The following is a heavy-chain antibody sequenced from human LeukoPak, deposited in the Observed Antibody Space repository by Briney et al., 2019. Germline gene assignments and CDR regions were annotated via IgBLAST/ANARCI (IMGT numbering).Heavy chain of an antibody. V-gene: IGHV1-2*02. Sequence: ASVKVSCKASGYTFTGYFIHWVRQAPGQGLEWMGWINPNSGGTNSAQKFQGRVSMTRDTSINSAYMELSRLRSDDTAVYYCATLDLLDYWGQRTLVTVSS. CDR3: ATLDLLDY. CDR1: GYTFTGYF. J-gene: IGHJ4*02. CDR2: INPNSGGT.